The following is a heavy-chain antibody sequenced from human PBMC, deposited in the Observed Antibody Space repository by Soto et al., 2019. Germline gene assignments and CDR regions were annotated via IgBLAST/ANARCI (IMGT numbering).Heavy chain of an antibody. CDR3: ASGEMPVYYCDMDV. Sequence: PSETLSLTCTVSGGSISSSSYYWGWIRQPPGKGLEWIGSIYYSGSAYYNPSLTSRVTISVDTSKNQFSLKLSSVTAADTAVYYCASGEMPVYYCDMDVWGPGTTVTVSS. CDR2: IYYSGSA. J-gene: IGHJ6*02. V-gene: IGHV4-39*01. D-gene: IGHD3-10*01. CDR1: GGSISSSSYY.